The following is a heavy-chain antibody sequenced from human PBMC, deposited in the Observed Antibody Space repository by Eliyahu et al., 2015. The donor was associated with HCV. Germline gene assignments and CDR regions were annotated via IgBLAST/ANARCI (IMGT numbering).Heavy chain of an antibody. V-gene: IGHV3-23*01. CDR1: GFTFTNYV. Sequence: EVHLLESGGGLVQPGGSLRLSCAASGFTFTNYVLTWIRQAPGKGLEWVSSISDGGDRTYYADAVEGRFTISRDNSDNTLYLQMNSLKAEDTAIYYCAKDFLWKYCSVRTKCYGLFESWGQGTLLTVSS. J-gene: IGHJ4*02. D-gene: IGHD2-15*01. CDR3: AKDFLWKYCSVRTKCYGLFES. CDR2: ISDGGDRT.